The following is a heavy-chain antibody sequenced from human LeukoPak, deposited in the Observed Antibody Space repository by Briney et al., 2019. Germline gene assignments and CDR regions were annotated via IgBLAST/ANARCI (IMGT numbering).Heavy chain of an antibody. J-gene: IGHJ4*02. CDR3: GRGDGYLVDH. Sequence: GGSLRLSCAASGFIFNSFWMTWVRRAPGKGLEWVANINQGGSERNHVDSVKGRFTISRDDARTSLFLQMNSLRAEDTGVYYCGRGDGYLVDHWGQGTLVTVST. CDR2: INQGGSER. D-gene: IGHD5-24*01. V-gene: IGHV3-7*01. CDR1: GFIFNSFW.